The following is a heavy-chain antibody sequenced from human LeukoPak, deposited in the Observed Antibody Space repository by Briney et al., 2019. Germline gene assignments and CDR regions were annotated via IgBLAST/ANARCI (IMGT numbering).Heavy chain of an antibody. V-gene: IGHV4-4*07. CDR1: GGSVTSYY. J-gene: IGHJ4*02. D-gene: IGHD6-19*01. CDR2: IYSSGSS. Sequence: SETLSLTCTVSGGSVTSYYWSWIRQPAGRGLEWIGHIYSSGSSDYNPSLKSRITMSVDTSKNQFSLKLSSVTAADTAVYYCARERRYGYSSPSGGAHFDYWGQGTLVTVSS. CDR3: ARERRYGYSSPSGGAHFDY.